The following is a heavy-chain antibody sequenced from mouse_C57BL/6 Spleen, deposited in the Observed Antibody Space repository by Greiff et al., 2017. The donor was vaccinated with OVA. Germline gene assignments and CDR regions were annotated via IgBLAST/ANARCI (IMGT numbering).Heavy chain of an antibody. CDR1: GFTFSDYG. CDR3: ARYYYGSSWYFDV. V-gene: IGHV5-17*01. J-gene: IGHJ1*03. CDR2: ISSGSSTI. D-gene: IGHD1-1*01. Sequence: DVKLVESGGGLVKPGGSLKLSCAASGFTFSDYGMHWVRQAPEKGLEWVAYISSGSSTIYYADTVKGRFTISRDNAKNTLFLQMTSLRSEDTAMYYCARYYYGSSWYFDVWGTGTTVTVSS.